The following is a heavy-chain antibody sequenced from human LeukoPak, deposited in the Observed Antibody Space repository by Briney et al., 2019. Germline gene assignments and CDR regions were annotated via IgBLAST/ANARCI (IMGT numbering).Heavy chain of an antibody. CDR2: FWSDGRQK. V-gene: IGHV3-33*01. CDR3: ARDDDGSGKYGQLY. J-gene: IGHJ4*02. CDR1: GFIFSNYG. Sequence: PGGSLRLSCAASGFIFSNYGFHWVRQAPGKGLEWVAVFWSDGRQKYYVDSVKGRFIVSRDTSKKTVYLQMNSLRAEDTAVYYCARDDDGSGKYGQLYWGQGTLVTVSS. D-gene: IGHD3-10*01.